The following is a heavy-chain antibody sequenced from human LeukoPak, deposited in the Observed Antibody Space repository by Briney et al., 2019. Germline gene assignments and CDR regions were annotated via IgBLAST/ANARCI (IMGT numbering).Heavy chain of an antibody. J-gene: IGHJ5*02. CDR1: GDSISSYY. Sequence: SETLSLTCTVSGDSISSYYWSWVRQPPGKGLEWLGYIYYSGSTNYNPSLKSRVTISVDTSKNQFSLKLSSVTAADTAVYYCARVSYDFWRGINWFDPWGQGTLVTVSS. CDR2: IYYSGST. D-gene: IGHD3-3*01. CDR3: ARVSYDFWRGINWFDP. V-gene: IGHV4-59*01.